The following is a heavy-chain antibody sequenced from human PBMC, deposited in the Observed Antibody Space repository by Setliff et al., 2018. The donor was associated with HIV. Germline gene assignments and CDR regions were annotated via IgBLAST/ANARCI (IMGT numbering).Heavy chain of an antibody. J-gene: IGHJ6*03. CDR2: IYTTGIT. Sequence: TLSLTCTVSGGSISSYYWSWIRQPPGKGLEWIGRIYTTGITNYIPSLKSRVTISLDTSKNQFSLKLTSVTAADTAVYYCARGPRPVDVDYYYMDVWGKGTTVTVSS. CDR3: ARGPRPVDVDYYYMDV. CDR1: GGSISSYY. V-gene: IGHV4-4*08.